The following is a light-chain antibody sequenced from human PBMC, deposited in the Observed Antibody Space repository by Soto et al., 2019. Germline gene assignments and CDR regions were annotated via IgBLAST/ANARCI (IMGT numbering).Light chain of an antibody. CDR2: GAS. Sequence: DIQMTQSPSTLSASVGDRVTITCRASQSISKSLAWYQQKPGTAPKLLIYGASNLKSGVPSRFGGSGSGTEFTLTISSLQPDDFATYYCQQYYSYPPTFGQGTRLEIK. CDR3: QQYYSYPPT. V-gene: IGKV1-5*01. J-gene: IGKJ5*01. CDR1: QSISKS.